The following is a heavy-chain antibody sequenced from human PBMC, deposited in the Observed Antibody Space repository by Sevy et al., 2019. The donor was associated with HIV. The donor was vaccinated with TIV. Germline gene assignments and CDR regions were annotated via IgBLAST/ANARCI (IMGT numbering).Heavy chain of an antibody. CDR3: ARGSTSSGPDALDI. Sequence: GGSLRLSCAASGFTFSSYAMHWVRQAPGKGLEWVAVISYDGSNKYYADSVKGRFTISRDNSKNTLYLQMNSLRAEDTAVYYCARGSTSSGPDALDIWGQGTMVSVSS. CDR1: GFTFSSYA. D-gene: IGHD2-2*01. J-gene: IGHJ3*02. CDR2: ISYDGSNK. V-gene: IGHV3-30-3*01.